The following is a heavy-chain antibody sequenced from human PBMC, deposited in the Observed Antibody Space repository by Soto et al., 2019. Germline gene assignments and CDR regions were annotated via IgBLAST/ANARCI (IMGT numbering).Heavy chain of an antibody. CDR1: GYIFTSYY. V-gene: IGHV1-46*01. CDR2: INPFDGSR. CDR3: ASGWFGEFVYQFDY. D-gene: IGHD3-10*01. Sequence: ASVKVSCKASGYIFTSYYIHWVRQAPGQGLEWMGWINPFDGSRMFAQSFQGRVTMTRDTSTSTVYMEVSSLRSEDTAVYYCASGWFGEFVYQFDYWG. J-gene: IGHJ4*01.